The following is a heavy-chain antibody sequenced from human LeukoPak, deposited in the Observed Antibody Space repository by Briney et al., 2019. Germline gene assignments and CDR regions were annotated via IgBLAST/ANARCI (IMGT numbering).Heavy chain of an antibody. CDR3: ARDREMATMWGFSAFDI. D-gene: IGHD5-24*01. J-gene: IGHJ3*02. CDR2: IIPIFGTA. V-gene: IGHV1-69*05. Sequence: ASVKVSCKASGGTFSSYAISWVRQAPGQGLEWMGRIIPIFGTANYAQKFQGRVTITTDESTSTAYMELSSLRSEDTAVYYCARDREMATMWGFSAFDIWGQGTMSPSLQ. CDR1: GGTFSSYA.